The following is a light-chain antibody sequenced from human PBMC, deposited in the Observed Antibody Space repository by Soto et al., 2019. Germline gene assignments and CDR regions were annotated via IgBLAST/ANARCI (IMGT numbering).Light chain of an antibody. CDR1: QGITRD. J-gene: IGKJ2*01. Sequence: DIQMTQSPSSLSASVGDRVSITCRASQGITRDLAWYQQKPGKAPKRLIYAASSLQSGVPSRFSGSGSGTEFTLTISSLQPEDFATYYCLRHNSYPYTFGQGTRLEIK. CDR2: AAS. CDR3: LRHNSYPYT. V-gene: IGKV1-17*01.